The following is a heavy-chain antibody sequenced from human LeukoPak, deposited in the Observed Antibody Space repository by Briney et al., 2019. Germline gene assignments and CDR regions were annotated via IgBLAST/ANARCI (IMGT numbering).Heavy chain of an antibody. CDR2: IYYSGST. CDR1: GGSISSGGYS. Sequence: SETLSLTCAVSGGSISSGGYSWSWIRQPPGKGLEWIGYIYYSGSTYYNPSLKSRVTISVDTSKNQFSLKLSSVTAADTAVYYCARLHYYDSSGYFLGYFQHWGQGTLVTVSS. CDR3: ARLHYYDSSGYFLGYFQH. D-gene: IGHD3-22*01. V-gene: IGHV4-30-4*07. J-gene: IGHJ1*01.